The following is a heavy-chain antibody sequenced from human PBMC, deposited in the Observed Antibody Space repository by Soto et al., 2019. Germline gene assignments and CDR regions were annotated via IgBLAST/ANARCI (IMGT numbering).Heavy chain of an antibody. CDR2: IYYSGST. V-gene: IGHV4-61*08. J-gene: IGHJ5*02. CDR1: GGSISSGGYY. CDR3: ARQTSYYDSSGYQNWFDP. Sequence: SETLSLTCTVSGGSISSGGYYWSWIRQHPGKGLEWIGYIYYSGSTSYNPSLKSRVTISVDTSKNQFSLKLRSVTAADTAVYYCARQTSYYDSSGYQNWFDPWGQGTLVTSPQ. D-gene: IGHD3-22*01.